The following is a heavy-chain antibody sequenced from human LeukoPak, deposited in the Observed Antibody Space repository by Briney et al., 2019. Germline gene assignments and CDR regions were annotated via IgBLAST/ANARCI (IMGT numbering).Heavy chain of an antibody. V-gene: IGHV1-2*02. CDR3: ARDPNRYAAAHAFEY. CDR1: GYTFTGYY. CDR2: INPNSGGT. J-gene: IGHJ4*02. Sequence: GASVKVSCKASGYTFTGYYMHWVRQAPGQGLEWMGWINPNSGGTNYAQKFQGRVTMTRDTSISTAYMELSSLRSDDTAVYYCARDPNRYAAAHAFEYWGQGTLVTVSP. D-gene: IGHD6-13*01.